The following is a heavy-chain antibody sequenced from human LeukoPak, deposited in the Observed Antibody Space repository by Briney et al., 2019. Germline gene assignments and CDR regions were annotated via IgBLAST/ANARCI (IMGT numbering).Heavy chain of an antibody. D-gene: IGHD3-9*01. CDR2: IYHSGST. V-gene: IGHV4-4*02. Sequence: SGTLSLTCAVSGGSISSSNWWSWVRQPPGKGLEWIGEIYHSGSTNYNPSLKSRVTISVDTSKNQFSLKLSSVTAADTAVYYCAREGLRYFDWSQPAFDYWGQGTLVTVSS. CDR1: GGSISSSNW. CDR3: AREGLRYFDWSQPAFDY. J-gene: IGHJ4*02.